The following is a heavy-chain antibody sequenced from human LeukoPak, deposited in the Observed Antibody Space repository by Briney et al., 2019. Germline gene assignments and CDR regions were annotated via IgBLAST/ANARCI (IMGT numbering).Heavy chain of an antibody. CDR2: IYYSGST. CDR1: GGSISSSSYY. D-gene: IGHD1-7*01. CDR3: ARNYSPDFDY. V-gene: IGHV4-39*07. J-gene: IGHJ4*02. Sequence: SETLSLTCTVSGGSISSSSYYWGWIRQPPGKGLEWIGSIYYSGSTYYNPSLKSRVTISVDKSKNQFSLKLSSVTPEDTAVYYCARNYSPDFDYWGQGTQVSVSS.